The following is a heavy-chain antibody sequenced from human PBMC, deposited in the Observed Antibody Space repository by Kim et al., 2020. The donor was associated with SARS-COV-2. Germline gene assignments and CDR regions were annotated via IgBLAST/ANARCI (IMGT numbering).Heavy chain of an antibody. CDR1: GYTFTSYA. V-gene: IGHV7-4-1*02. CDR2: INTNTGNP. D-gene: IGHD3-3*01. Sequence: ASVKVSCKASGYTFTSYAMNWVRQAPGQGLEWMGWINTNTGNPTYAQGFTGRFVFSLDTSVSTAYLQISSLKAEDTAVYYCARDRRTTIFGVVIGDYYGMDVWGPGTTVTVSS. J-gene: IGHJ6*02. CDR3: ARDRRTTIFGVVIGDYYGMDV.